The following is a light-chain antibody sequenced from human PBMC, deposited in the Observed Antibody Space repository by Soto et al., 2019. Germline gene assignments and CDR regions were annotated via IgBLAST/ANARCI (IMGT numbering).Light chain of an antibody. V-gene: IGKV1-5*01. Sequence: DIQMTQSPSTLSAPVGDRVTITCRASQSITGWLAWFQQKPGKAPKLLIYDASSLESGVPSRFSGSGSGTEFTLTISSLQPDDFATYYCQQYNSYSWTFGQGTKVDIK. CDR1: QSITGW. J-gene: IGKJ1*01. CDR3: QQYNSYSWT. CDR2: DAS.